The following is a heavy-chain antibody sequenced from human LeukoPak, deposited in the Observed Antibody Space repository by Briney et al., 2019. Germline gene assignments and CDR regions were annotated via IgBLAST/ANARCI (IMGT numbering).Heavy chain of an antibody. CDR1: GFTFRRYA. J-gene: IGHJ4*02. CDR2: VSGSGGST. V-gene: IGHV3-23*01. D-gene: IGHD2-15*01. CDR3: AKDGWEVVVVAATGFDY. Sequence: GVSLALSCAASGFTFRRYAMSWARQGSGRGLEWVSAVSGSGGSTYYADSVKGRFTISRDNSKNQLYLQMNSLRAEDTAVYYCAKDGWEVVVVAATGFDYWGQGTLVTVSS.